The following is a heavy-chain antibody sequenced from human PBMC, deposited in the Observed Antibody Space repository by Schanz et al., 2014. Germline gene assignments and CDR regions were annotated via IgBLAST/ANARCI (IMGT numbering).Heavy chain of an antibody. D-gene: IGHD6-19*01. CDR1: RYPFNTYG. V-gene: IGHV1-18*01. CDR3: ARGGYSGGWSDRDISDFDY. J-gene: IGHJ4*02. CDR2: ISAYTNNT. Sequence: QGQLVQSGPEVKEPGASVKVSCEASRYPFNTYGLNWVRQAPGQGLEWMGWISAYTNNTNYAQKVQGRVTMTTDTSTNTSYMELTSLRFDDTAVYYCARGGYSGGWSDRDISDFDYWGQGTLVTVSS.